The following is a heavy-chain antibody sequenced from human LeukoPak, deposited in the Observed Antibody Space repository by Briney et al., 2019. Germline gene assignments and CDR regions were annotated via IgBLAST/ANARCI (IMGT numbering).Heavy chain of an antibody. CDR1: GFTFSTYG. D-gene: IGHD2-21*01. V-gene: IGHV3-21*01. Sequence: PGGSLRLSCAASGFTFSTYGMSWVRQAPGGGLEWVSSINPSSNYIYYAGSMKGRFTISRDNAKNSLYLQMNSLRVEDTAVYYCARGGGDFDFWGQGTLVTVSS. CDR2: INPSSNYI. CDR3: ARGGGDFDF. J-gene: IGHJ4*02.